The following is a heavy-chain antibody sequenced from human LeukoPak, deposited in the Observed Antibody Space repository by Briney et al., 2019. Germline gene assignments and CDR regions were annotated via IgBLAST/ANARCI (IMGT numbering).Heavy chain of an antibody. CDR2: INHSGST. J-gene: IGHJ4*02. CDR3: AREGGRLRYFDWYGY. CDR1: GGSFSGYY. V-gene: IGHV4-34*01. Sequence: SETLSLTCAVYGGSFSGYYWSWIRQPPGKGLEWIGEINHSGSTNYNPSLKSRVTISVDTSKNQFSLKLSSVTAADTAVYYCAREGGRLRYFDWYGYWGQGTLVTVSS. D-gene: IGHD3-9*01.